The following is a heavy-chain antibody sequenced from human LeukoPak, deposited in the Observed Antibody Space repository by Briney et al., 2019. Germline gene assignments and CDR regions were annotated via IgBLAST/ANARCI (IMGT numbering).Heavy chain of an antibody. V-gene: IGHV3-66*01. J-gene: IGHJ4*02. D-gene: IGHD3-22*01. CDR1: GFTISSNY. CDR2: IYSGGST. Sequence: GGSLRLSCAASGFTISSNYMTWVRQAPGKGLEWVSVIYSGGSTYYADSVKGRFTISRDTSKNTLYLQMNSLRAEDTAVYYCARDPGHYDSGVADYWGQGTLVTVSS. CDR3: ARDPGHYDSGVADY.